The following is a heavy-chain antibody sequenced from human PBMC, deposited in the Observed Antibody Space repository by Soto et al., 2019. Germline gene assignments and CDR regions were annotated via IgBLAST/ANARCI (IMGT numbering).Heavy chain of an antibody. Sequence: AXLEISCKCSGNXLGHVLVVWVRHMPGKGLELIGIIYPGYSDTKYSPSFQGHVTSSSDNSIMTAYLQWRSLNSSDTAMYYCVRQGYYHDSSGYYSLGFDSWGQGPRLTVSA. CDR3: VRQGYYHDSSGYYSLGFDS. D-gene: IGHD3-22*01. V-gene: IGHV5-51*01. J-gene: IGHJ4*02. CDR2: IYPGYSDT. CDR1: GNXLGHVL.